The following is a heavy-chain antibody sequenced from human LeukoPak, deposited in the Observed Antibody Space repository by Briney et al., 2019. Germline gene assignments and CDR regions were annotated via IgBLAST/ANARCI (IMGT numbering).Heavy chain of an antibody. CDR2: IKEDGSEK. J-gene: IGHJ4*02. Sequence: GGSLTLSCAATGFTFSNYWMSWLRKAPGKGLEWVANIKEDGSEKYYVDSVKGRFTISRDNARNSLYLQMNSLRAEDTAVYYCASGRQLGYWGQGTLVTVSS. D-gene: IGHD6-13*01. CDR1: GFTFSNYW. V-gene: IGHV3-7*01. CDR3: ASGRQLGY.